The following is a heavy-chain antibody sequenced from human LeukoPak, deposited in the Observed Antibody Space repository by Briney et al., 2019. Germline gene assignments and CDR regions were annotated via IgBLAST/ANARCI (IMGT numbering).Heavy chain of an antibody. D-gene: IGHD3-22*01. CDR1: GGSFSGYY. CDR2: INHSGST. CDR3: ARTNYYDSSGSVHFDC. Sequence: PSETLSLTCAVYGGSFSGYYWSWIRQPPGKGLEWIGEINHSGSTNYNPSLKSRVTISVDTSKNQFSLKLSSVTAADTAVYYCARTNYYDSSGSVHFDCWGQGTLVTVSS. J-gene: IGHJ4*02. V-gene: IGHV4-34*01.